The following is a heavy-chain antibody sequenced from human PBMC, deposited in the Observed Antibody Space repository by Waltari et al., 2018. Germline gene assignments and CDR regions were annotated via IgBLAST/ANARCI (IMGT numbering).Heavy chain of an antibody. V-gene: IGHV1-2*02. D-gene: IGHD1-1*01. CDR3: ARDQYWLERKRYFDL. CDR1: GFIFTVYY. J-gene: IGHJ2*01. Sequence: VQSGAEVKKPGASVNVSCQASGFIFTVYYIHWLRQAPVQGLEWMGLINPNSGVTNYAQKFQGRVSRTRDTSIATAYMELKRLNSDDTAVYYCARDQYWLERKRYFDLWGRGTQVTVSS. CDR2: INPNSGVT.